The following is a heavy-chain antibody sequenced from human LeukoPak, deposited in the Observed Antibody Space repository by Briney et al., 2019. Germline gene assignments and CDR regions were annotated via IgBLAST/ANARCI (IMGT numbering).Heavy chain of an antibody. CDR3: ARATIVVTIHWFDP. J-gene: IGHJ5*02. CDR1: VYRFTSYY. V-gene: IGHV1-46*01. CDR2: VNHSGGST. Sequence: ASVNVSCQPSVYRFTSYYMLWVRQAPGQGLEWMGIVNHSGGSTSYAQKFQGRVTMTRDTSTSTVYMELSSLRSEDTAVYYCARATIVVTIHWFDPWGQGTLVTVSS. D-gene: IGHD5-12*01.